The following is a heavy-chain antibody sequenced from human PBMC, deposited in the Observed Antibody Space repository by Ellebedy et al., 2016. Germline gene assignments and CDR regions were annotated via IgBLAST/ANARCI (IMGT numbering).Heavy chain of an antibody. V-gene: IGHV3-23*01. D-gene: IGHD6-13*01. Sequence: GGSLRLSCAASGFTFSSYAMSWVRQAPGKGLKWVAAISGSGGSTYYADSVKGRFTISRDNSKNTLYLQMNSLRAEDTAVYYCAKAPFPGYSSSWYDYWGQGTLVTVSS. CDR1: GFTFSSYA. J-gene: IGHJ4*02. CDR3: AKAPFPGYSSSWYDY. CDR2: ISGSGGST.